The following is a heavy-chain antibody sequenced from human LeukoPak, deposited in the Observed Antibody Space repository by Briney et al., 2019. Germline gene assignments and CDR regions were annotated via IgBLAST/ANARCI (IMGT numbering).Heavy chain of an antibody. J-gene: IGHJ6*04. CDR1: GFSYSSYS. Sequence: GGSLRLSCAASGFSYSSYSMNWVRRPPGKELERVPYINEVSTYTYYAHPVKGRFTISRDNAENSLYLQMNSLRAEDTAVYYCARDDAPTARASGMDVWGKGTTVTVSS. CDR2: INEVSTYT. V-gene: IGHV3-21*01. D-gene: IGHD6-6*01. CDR3: ARDDAPTARASGMDV.